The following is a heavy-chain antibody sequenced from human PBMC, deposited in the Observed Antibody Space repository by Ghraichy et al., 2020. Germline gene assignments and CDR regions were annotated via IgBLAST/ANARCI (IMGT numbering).Heavy chain of an antibody. J-gene: IGHJ4*02. Sequence: SETLSLTCTVSGGSISSYYWSWIRQPPGKGLEWIGYIYYSGSTNYNPSLKSRVTISVDTSKNQFSLKLSSVTAADTAVYYCARAQGGYDSVYFDYWGQGTLVTVSS. D-gene: IGHD5-12*01. CDR1: GGSISSYY. V-gene: IGHV4-59*01. CDR2: IYYSGST. CDR3: ARAQGGYDSVYFDY.